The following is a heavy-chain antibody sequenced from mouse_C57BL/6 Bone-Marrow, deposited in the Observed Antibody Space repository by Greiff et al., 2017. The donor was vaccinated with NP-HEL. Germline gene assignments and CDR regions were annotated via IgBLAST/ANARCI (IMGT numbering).Heavy chain of an antibody. Sequence: EVKVVESGGGLVKPGGSLKLSCAASGFTFSSYAMSWVRQTPEKRLEWVATISDGGSYTYYPDNVKGRFTISRDNAKNNLYLQMSHLKSEDTAMYYCASYYGNYVWFAYWGQGTLVTVSA. V-gene: IGHV5-4*03. D-gene: IGHD2-1*01. J-gene: IGHJ3*01. CDR1: GFTFSSYA. CDR3: ASYYGNYVWFAY. CDR2: ISDGGSYT.